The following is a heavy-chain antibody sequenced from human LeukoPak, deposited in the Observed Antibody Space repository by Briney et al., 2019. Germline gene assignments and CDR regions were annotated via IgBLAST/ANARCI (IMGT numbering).Heavy chain of an antibody. V-gene: IGHV3-23*01. Sequence: GGSLRLSCAASGFTFSTYSMSWVRQAPGKGLEWVSTISVSGDTTYYADSVKGRFTISRDNSKNTLYLQMNSLRAEDTAVYYCAKARVGDYNDYWGQGTLVTVSS. CDR1: GFTFSTYS. CDR2: ISVSGDTT. CDR3: AKARVGDYNDY. J-gene: IGHJ4*02. D-gene: IGHD1-26*01.